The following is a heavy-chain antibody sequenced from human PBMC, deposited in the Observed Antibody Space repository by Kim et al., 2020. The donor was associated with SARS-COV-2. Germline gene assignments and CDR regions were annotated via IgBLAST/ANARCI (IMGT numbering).Heavy chain of an antibody. V-gene: IGHV3-48*02. CDR3: ASGSHRNHYYYYYGMDV. D-gene: IGHD1-1*01. J-gene: IGHJ6*02. Sequence: VKGRFTISRDNAKNSLYLQMNSLRDEDTAVYYCASGSHRNHYYYYYGMDVWGQGTTVTVSS.